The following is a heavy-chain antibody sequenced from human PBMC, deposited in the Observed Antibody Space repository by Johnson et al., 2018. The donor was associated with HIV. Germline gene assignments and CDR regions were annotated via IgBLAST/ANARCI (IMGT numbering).Heavy chain of an antibody. V-gene: IGHV3-23*04. D-gene: IGHD2-2*01. CDR1: GFTFSSYA. Sequence: EQLVESGGGFVQPGGSLRLSCAASGFTFSSYAMSWVRQAPGKGLEWVSAISGSGGSTYFADSVKGRFTISRDNSKNTLYLQMNSLRAEETAVYYCAKTVIVVVPAARGDAFDIWGQGTMVTVSS. CDR3: AKTVIVVVPAARGDAFDI. CDR2: ISGSGGST. J-gene: IGHJ3*02.